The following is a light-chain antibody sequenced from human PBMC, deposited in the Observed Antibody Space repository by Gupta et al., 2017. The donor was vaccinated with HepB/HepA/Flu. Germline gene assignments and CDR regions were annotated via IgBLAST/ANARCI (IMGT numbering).Light chain of an antibody. Sequence: IQITQSSSSLSASVGDRVTITCQAIQDISNYLNWYQQKPGKAPKLLIYDASNLETGVPSRFSGSGSVTDFTFTISSLQPEDIATYYCQQYDNLPLTFGQGTKVEIK. CDR2: DAS. CDR1: QDISNY. V-gene: IGKV1-33*01. CDR3: QQYDNLPLT. J-gene: IGKJ1*01.